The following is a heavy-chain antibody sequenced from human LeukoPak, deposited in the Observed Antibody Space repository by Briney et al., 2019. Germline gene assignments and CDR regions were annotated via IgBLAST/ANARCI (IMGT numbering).Heavy chain of an antibody. Sequence: GGSLRLSCAASGFIFSHYSMNWVRQAPGKGLEWVSYITGSSGTIYYADSVNGRFTISRDNAKNSLYLQMNSLRAEDTAVYYCVRGRRGRGYSYGYFDYWGQGTLVLVSS. CDR2: ITGSSGTI. J-gene: IGHJ4*02. D-gene: IGHD5-18*01. CDR3: VRGRRGRGYSYGYFDY. CDR1: GFIFSHYS. V-gene: IGHV3-48*01.